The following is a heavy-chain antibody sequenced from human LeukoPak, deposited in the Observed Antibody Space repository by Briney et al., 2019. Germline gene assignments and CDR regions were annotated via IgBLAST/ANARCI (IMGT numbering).Heavy chain of an antibody. D-gene: IGHD3-3*01. J-gene: IGHJ5*02. CDR2: IYYSGST. CDR1: GGSISSGGYY. CDR3: ARVGCITIFGVVIPNWFDP. V-gene: IGHV4-31*03. Sequence: SQTLSLTCTVSGGSISSGGYYWSWIRQHPGKGLEWIGYIYYSGSTYYNPSLKSRVTISVDTSKNQFSLKLSSVTAADTAVYYRARVGCITIFGVVIPNWFDPWGQGTLVTVSS.